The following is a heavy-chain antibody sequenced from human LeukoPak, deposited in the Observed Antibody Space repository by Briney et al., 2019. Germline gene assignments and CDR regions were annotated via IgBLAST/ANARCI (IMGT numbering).Heavy chain of an antibody. J-gene: IGHJ6*02. CDR2: MNPNSGNT. CDR3: AREFSITIFGVVKSYGMDV. D-gene: IGHD3-3*01. CDR1: GYTFTSYD. V-gene: IGHV1-8*01. Sequence: ASVKVSCKASGYTFTSYDINWVRQATGQGLEWMGWMNPNSGNTGYAQKFQGRVTMTRDTSTSTVYMELSSLRSEDTAVYYCAREFSITIFGVVKSYGMDVWGQGTTVTVSS.